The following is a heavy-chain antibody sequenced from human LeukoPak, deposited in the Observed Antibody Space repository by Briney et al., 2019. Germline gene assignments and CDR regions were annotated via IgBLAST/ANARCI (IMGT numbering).Heavy chain of an antibody. V-gene: IGHV1-2*02. CDR2: INPNSGGT. CDR3: AGGAVAGTGDYYYYMDV. J-gene: IGHJ6*03. Sequence: ASVKVSCKASGYTFTCYYMHWVRQAPGQGLEGMGWINPNSGGTNYAQKFQGRVTMTRDTSISTAYMELSRLRSDDTAVYYCAGGAVAGTGDYYYYMDVWGKGTTVTISS. CDR1: GYTFTCYY. D-gene: IGHD6-19*01.